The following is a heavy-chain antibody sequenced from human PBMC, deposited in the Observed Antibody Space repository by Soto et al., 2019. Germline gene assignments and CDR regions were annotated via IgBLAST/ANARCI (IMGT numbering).Heavy chain of an antibody. D-gene: IGHD4-17*01. J-gene: IGHJ6*03. Sequence: GGSLRLSCAASGFTFSSYGMHWVRQAPGKGLEWVAVIWYDGSNKYYADSVKGRFTISKENSKNTLYLQMNSLRAEDTAVYYCARVSYGEVYYYYYMDVWGKGTTVTVSS. CDR1: GFTFSSYG. CDR3: ARVSYGEVYYYYYMDV. CDR2: IWYDGSNK. V-gene: IGHV3-33*01.